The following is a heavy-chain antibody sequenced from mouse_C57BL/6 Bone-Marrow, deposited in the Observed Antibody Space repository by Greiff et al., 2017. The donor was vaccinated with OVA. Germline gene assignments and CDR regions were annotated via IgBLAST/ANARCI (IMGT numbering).Heavy chain of an antibody. V-gene: IGHV10-1*01. Sequence: EVQVVESGGGLVQPKGSLKLSCAASGFSFNTYAMNWVRQAPGKGLEWVARIRSKSNNYATYYADSVKDRFTISRDDSESMLYLQMNNLKTEDTAMYYCVRHRLLRSYWYFDVWGTGTTVTVSS. CDR3: VRHRLLRSYWYFDV. D-gene: IGHD1-1*01. J-gene: IGHJ1*03. CDR2: IRSKSNNYAT. CDR1: GFSFNTYA.